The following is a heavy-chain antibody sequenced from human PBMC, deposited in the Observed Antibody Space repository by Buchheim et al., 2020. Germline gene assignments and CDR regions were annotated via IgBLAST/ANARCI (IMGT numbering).Heavy chain of an antibody. J-gene: IGHJ4*02. CDR1: GFTFRTYW. V-gene: IGHV3-7*01. D-gene: IGHD3-22*01. Sequence: EVQLVESGGGLVQPGGSLRLSCAASGFTFRTYWMSWVRQAPGKGLEWVANIKEDGSIKYYVDPVKGRFTISRDNAKDSLYLQMNSLRVEDTAVYYCARESGGNYYDSSSICDYWGQGTL. CDR3: ARESGGNYYDSSSICDY. CDR2: IKEDGSIK.